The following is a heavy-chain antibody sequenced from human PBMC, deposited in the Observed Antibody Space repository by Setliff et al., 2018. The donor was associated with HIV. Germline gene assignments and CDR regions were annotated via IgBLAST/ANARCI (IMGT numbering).Heavy chain of an antibody. V-gene: IGHV1-69*10. D-gene: IGHD3-22*01. J-gene: IGHJ4*02. CDR3: ARAYYHDSSGYQGFDY. Sequence: ASVKVSCKASGGTFSSYAISWVRQAPGQGLEWMGGIIPILGIANYAQKFQGRVTITTDESTSTAYMELSSLRSEDTAVYYCARAYYHDSSGYQGFDYWGQGTLVTVSS. CDR1: GGTFSSYA. CDR2: IIPILGIA.